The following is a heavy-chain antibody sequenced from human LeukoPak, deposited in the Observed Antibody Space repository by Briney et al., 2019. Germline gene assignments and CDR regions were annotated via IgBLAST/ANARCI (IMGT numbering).Heavy chain of an antibody. CDR3: AKEFMDSSGYEEYYFDY. J-gene: IGHJ4*02. CDR1: GFTFSSYG. D-gene: IGHD3-22*01. Sequence: GGSLRLSCAASGFTFSSYGMHWVRQAPGKGLEWVAVISYDGSNKYYADSVKGRFTISRDNSKNTLYLQMNSLRAEDTAVYYCAKEFMDSSGYEEYYFDYWGQGTLVTVSS. CDR2: ISYDGSNK. V-gene: IGHV3-30*18.